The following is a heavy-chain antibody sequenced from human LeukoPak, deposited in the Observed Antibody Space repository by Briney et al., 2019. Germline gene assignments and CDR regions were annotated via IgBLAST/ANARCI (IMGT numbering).Heavy chain of an antibody. J-gene: IGHJ5*02. CDR2: NIPIFGTA. CDR1: GGTFSSYA. Sequence: GASVKVSFKASGGTFSSYAISWVRQAPGQGLEWMGGNIPIFGTANDAQEFQGKVTITADESTSTASMELGSLRSEGTAVYSCARAWDFDIAVVPWFDPWGQGTLVTVSS. D-gene: IGHD2-2*01. V-gene: IGHV1-69*13. CDR3: ARAWDFDIAVVPWFDP.